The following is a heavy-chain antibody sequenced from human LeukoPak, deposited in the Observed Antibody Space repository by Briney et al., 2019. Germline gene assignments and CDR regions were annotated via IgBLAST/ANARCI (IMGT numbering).Heavy chain of an antibody. J-gene: IGHJ4*02. V-gene: IGHV4-31*03. CDR3: ARNRDGYNSFDY. CDR1: GGSINGGYY. D-gene: IGHD5-24*01. CDR2: IYYSGSS. Sequence: SETLSLTCTVSGGSINGGYYWSWIRQHPGKGLEWIGYIYYSGSSYYNPSLRSRVTISVDTSKNHFSLKLSSVTAADTAVYYCARNRDGYNSFDYWGQGTLVTVSS.